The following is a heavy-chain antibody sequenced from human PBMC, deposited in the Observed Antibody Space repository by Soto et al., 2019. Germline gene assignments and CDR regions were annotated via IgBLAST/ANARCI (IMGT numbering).Heavy chain of an antibody. D-gene: IGHD1-26*01. CDR3: ATTSTDPPLPHYAFDI. CDR1: GYTFTSYD. Sequence: ASVKVSCKASGYTFTSYDINWVRQATGQGLEWMGWMNPNSGNTGYAQKFQGRVTMTRDTSISTAYMELRSLRSDDTAVYYCATTSTDPPLPHYAFDIWGQGTMVTVSS. J-gene: IGHJ3*02. V-gene: IGHV1-8*01. CDR2: MNPNSGNT.